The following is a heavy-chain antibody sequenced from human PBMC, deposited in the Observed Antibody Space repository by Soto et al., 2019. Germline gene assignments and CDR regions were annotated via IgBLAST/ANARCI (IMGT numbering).Heavy chain of an antibody. D-gene: IGHD6-19*01. CDR2: IFHSVNT. Sequence: QMRLQESGPGLVKPSGTLSLACTVSGVSVSSDNWWSWVRQSPGKGLEWIGAIFHSVNTNYNPSLKSRATISVDKSKNQFSLTLTSVTDADTAVYYCVKNGWYSADIWGQGTMVTVSS. CDR3: VKNGWYSADI. J-gene: IGHJ3*02. V-gene: IGHV4-4*02. CDR1: GVSVSSDNW.